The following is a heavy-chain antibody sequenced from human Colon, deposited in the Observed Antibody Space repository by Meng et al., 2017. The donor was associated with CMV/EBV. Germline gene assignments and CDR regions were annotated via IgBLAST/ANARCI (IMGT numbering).Heavy chain of an antibody. V-gene: IGHV1-46*01. CDR3: ARIPCSGASCSLYFDY. Sequence: QVQLVQSGPEVKKPGDLVKVSCKTSGYKFRYSSMHWVRQAPGQGLEWMGIINPSGGYTTYAQKFQGRITMTSDTSTSTVFMELSSLRSEDTAVYYCARIPCSGASCSLYFDYWGQGSLVTVSS. CDR2: INPSGGYT. J-gene: IGHJ4*02. CDR1: GYKFRYSS. D-gene: IGHD2-15*01.